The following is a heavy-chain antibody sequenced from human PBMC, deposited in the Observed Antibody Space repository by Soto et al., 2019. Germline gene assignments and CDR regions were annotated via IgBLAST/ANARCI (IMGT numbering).Heavy chain of an antibody. CDR3: ARAPSPPNDYGDYAFDY. V-gene: IGHV4-30-4*01. D-gene: IGHD4-17*01. CDR1: GGSISSGDYY. J-gene: IGHJ4*02. CDR2: IYYSGST. Sequence: SETLSLTCTVSGGSISSGDYYWSWIRQPPGKGLEWIGYIYYSGSTYYNPSLKSRVTISVDTSKNQFSLKLSSVTAADTAVYYCARAPSPPNDYGDYAFDYWGQGTLVT.